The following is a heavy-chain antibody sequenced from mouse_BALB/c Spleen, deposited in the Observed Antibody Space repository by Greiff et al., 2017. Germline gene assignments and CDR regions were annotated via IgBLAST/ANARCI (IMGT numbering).Heavy chain of an antibody. CDR1: GYSITSGYY. J-gene: IGHJ2*01. V-gene: IGHV3-6*02. CDR2: ISYDGSN. CDR3: ARVYYGSSYVEDY. D-gene: IGHD1-1*01. Sequence: EVKLQESGPGLVKPSQSLSLTCSVTGYSITSGYYWNWIRQFPGNKLEWMGYISYDGSNNYNPSLKNRISITRDTSKNQFFLKLNSVTTEDTATYYCARVYYGSSYVEDYWGQGTTLTVSS.